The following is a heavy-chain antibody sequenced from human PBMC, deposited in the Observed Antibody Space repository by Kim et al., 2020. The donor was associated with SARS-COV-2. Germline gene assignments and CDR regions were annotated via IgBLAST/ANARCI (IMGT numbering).Heavy chain of an antibody. V-gene: IGHV3-30*02. Sequence: KGRFTNPRDNSKNTLYLQRNSLRAEDTAVYYCAKETEAYCGGDCYSGFDYWGQGTLVTVSS. J-gene: IGHJ4*02. CDR3: AKETEAYCGGDCYSGFDY. D-gene: IGHD2-21*02.